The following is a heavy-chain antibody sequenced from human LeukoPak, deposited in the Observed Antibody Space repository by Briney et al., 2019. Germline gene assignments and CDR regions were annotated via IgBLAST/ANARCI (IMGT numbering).Heavy chain of an antibody. CDR1: GGSISSYY. CDR2: IYYSGST. CDR3: ARLLESNYGMDV. J-gene: IGHJ6*02. D-gene: IGHD1-1*01. Sequence: PSETLPLTCTVSGGSISSYYWSWIRQPPGKGLEWIGYIYYSGSTNYNPSLKSRVTISVDTSKNQFSLKLSSVTAADTAVYYCARLLESNYGMDVWGQGTTVTVSS. V-gene: IGHV4-59*08.